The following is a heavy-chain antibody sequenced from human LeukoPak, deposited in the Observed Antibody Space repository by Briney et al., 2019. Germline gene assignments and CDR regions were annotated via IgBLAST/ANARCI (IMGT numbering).Heavy chain of an antibody. CDR3: AREERRDDYKFDY. CDR1: GGSISSGDYY. J-gene: IGHJ4*02. D-gene: IGHD5-24*01. V-gene: IGHV4-30-4*08. Sequence: PSETLSLTCTVSGGSISSGDYYWSWIRQPPGKGLEWIGYISYSGSTYTYYNPSLKSRVTISVDTSKNQFSLKLSSVTAADTAVYYCAREERRDDYKFDYWGQGTLVTVSS. CDR2: ISYSGSTYT.